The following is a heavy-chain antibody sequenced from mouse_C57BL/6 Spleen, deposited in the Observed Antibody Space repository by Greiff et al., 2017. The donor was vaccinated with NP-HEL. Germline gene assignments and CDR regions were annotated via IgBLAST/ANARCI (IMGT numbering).Heavy chain of an antibody. CDR3: TRSKLGDYFDY. CDR2: INPNNGGT. V-gene: IGHV1-22*01. J-gene: IGHJ2*01. D-gene: IGHD4-1*01. CDR1: GYTFTDYN. Sequence: DVQLQESGPELVKPGASVKMSCKASGYTFTDYNMHWVKQSHGKSLEWIGYINPNNGGTAYNQKFKGKAILTADKSSSTAYMELRSLTSEDSAVYYCTRSKLGDYFDYWGQGTTLTVSS.